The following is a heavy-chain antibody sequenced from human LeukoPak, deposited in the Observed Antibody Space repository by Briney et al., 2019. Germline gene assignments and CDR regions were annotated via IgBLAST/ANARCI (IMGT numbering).Heavy chain of an antibody. D-gene: IGHD1-1*01. J-gene: IGHJ5*02. V-gene: IGHV4-59*01. CDR1: GGSISSYY. Sequence: SETLSLTCTVSGGSISSYYWSWIRQPPGKGLEWLGYIYYSGSTNYNPSLKSRVTISVDTSKNQFSLKLSSVTAADTAVYYCARSTGTSWGQGTLVTVSS. CDR3: ARSTGTS. CDR2: IYYSGST.